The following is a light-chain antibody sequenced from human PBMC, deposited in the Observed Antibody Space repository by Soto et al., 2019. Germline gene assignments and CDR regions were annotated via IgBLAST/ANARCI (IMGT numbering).Light chain of an antibody. J-gene: IGKJ1*01. CDR3: QQYLTSPKT. CDR2: GAS. Sequence: GMTQSPATLSVSAGERATLSCTASQSINSNLAWYQQRPGQAPRLLIYGASTRATGIPARFSGSGYGTEVNLTISSLQSEDFAVYYCQQYLTSPKTFGQGTKVDIK. V-gene: IGKV3-15*01. CDR1: QSINSN.